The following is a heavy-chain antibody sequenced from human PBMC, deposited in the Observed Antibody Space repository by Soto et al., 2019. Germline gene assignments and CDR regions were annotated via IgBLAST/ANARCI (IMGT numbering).Heavy chain of an antibody. Sequence: ASLKVSCKASGYTFTSYGISWVRQAPGQGLEWMGWISAYNGNTNYAQKLQGRVTMTTDTSTSTAYMELRSLRSDDTVVYYCARTVVAASVGYFQHWGQGTLVTVSS. CDR1: GYTFTSYG. V-gene: IGHV1-18*01. J-gene: IGHJ1*01. CDR2: ISAYNGNT. D-gene: IGHD2-15*01. CDR3: ARTVVAASVGYFQH.